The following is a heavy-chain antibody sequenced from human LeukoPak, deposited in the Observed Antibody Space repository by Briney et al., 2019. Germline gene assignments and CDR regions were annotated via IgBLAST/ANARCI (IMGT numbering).Heavy chain of an antibody. V-gene: IGHV1-69*05. D-gene: IGHD3-10*01. J-gene: IGHJ4*02. Sequence: ASVKVSSKASGGTFSSYAISWVRQAPGQGLEWMGGIIPIFGTANYAQKFQGRVTITTDESTSTAYMELSSLRSEDTAVYYCARGKFGELLFDYWGQGTLVTVSS. CDR3: ARGKFGELLFDY. CDR1: GGTFSSYA. CDR2: IIPIFGTA.